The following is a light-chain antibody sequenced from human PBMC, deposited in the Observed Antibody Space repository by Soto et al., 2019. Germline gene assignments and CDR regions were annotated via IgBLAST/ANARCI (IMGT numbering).Light chain of an antibody. CDR1: QTVSGSY. CDR3: QQRSGWPL. V-gene: IGKV3D-20*02. J-gene: IGKJ2*01. Sequence: IVLTQSPGTLSLSPGERATLSCRASQTVSGSYLAWYQHKPGQAPRLLIHGASTRATGIPDRFSGSGSGTDFTLTISRLEPEDFAVYYCQQRSGWPLFGQGTKLEIK. CDR2: GAS.